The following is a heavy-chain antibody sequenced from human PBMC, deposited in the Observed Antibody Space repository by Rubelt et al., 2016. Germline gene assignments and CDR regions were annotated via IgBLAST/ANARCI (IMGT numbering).Heavy chain of an antibody. V-gene: IGHV3-30*03. CDR2: ISFDGSNS. D-gene: IGHD3-10*01. Sequence: VQLVESGGGVVQPGGSLRLSCAASGFTFSGHGMYWLRQAPGTGLEWVAVISFDGSNSFYAESVKGRFTITRDNAKNSLYLQIRSLGAGDTAVYYFATGNFGSGSYSSFDYWGHGTLVTVSS. CDR3: ATGNFGSGSYSSFDY. J-gene: IGHJ4*01. CDR1: GFTFSGHG.